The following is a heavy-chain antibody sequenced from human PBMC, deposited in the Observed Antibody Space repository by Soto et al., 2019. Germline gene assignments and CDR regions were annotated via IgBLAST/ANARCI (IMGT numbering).Heavy chain of an antibody. CDR2: IYYSGST. J-gene: IGHJ5*02. V-gene: IGHV4-30-2*05. D-gene: IGHD3-10*01. CDR3: AATYGSANNWFDP. Sequence: PSETLSLTCAVSGGSISSGGYSWSWIRQPPGKGLEWIGYIYYSGSTYYNPSLKSRVTISVDTSKNQFSLKLSSVTAADTAVYYCAATYGSANNWFDPWGQGTLVTVSS. CDR1: GGSISSGGYS.